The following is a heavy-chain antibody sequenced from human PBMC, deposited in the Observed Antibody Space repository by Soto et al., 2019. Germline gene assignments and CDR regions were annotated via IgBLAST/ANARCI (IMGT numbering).Heavy chain of an antibody. Sequence: SETLSLTCTVSGGSISGYYWSWIRQSPGKGLEWIGYFSYSGSPNYNPSLKSRVTISVDTSQNQFSLKLSSVTAADTAVYYCARVGRSSSKTVFDYWGQGHLVTVSS. CDR1: GGSISGYY. J-gene: IGHJ4*02. CDR2: FSYSGSP. V-gene: IGHV4-59*01. D-gene: IGHD6-6*01. CDR3: ARVGRSSSKTVFDY.